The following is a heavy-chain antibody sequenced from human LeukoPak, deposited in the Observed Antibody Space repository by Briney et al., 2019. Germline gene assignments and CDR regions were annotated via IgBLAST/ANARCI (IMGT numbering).Heavy chain of an antibody. CDR1: GFTVSSNY. J-gene: IGHJ3*02. CDR2: IYSGGST. Sequence: GGPLRLSCAASGFTVSSNYMSWVRQAPGKGLEWVSVIYSGGSTYYADSVKGRFTISRDNSKNTLYLQMNSLRAEDTAVYYCARWGSSWYDAFDIWGQGTMVTVSS. D-gene: IGHD6-13*01. V-gene: IGHV3-53*01. CDR3: ARWGSSWYDAFDI.